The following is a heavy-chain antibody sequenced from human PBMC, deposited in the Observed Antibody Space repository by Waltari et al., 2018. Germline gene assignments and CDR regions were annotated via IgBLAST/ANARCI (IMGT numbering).Heavy chain of an antibody. CDR2: IYHSGST. J-gene: IGHJ4*02. Sequence: QVQLQESGPGLVKPSETLSLTCAVSGYSISSGYYWGWIRQPPGKGLEWIGSIYHSGSTYYNPSLKSRVTISVDTSKNQFSLKLSSVTAADTAVYYCARQGHNYYDSSGYYLFDYWGQGTLVTVSS. CDR1: GYSISSGYY. V-gene: IGHV4-38-2*01. CDR3: ARQGHNYYDSSGYYLFDY. D-gene: IGHD3-22*01.